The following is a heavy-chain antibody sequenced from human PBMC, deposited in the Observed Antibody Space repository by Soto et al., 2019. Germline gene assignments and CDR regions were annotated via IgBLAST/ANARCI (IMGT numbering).Heavy chain of an antibody. V-gene: IGHV1-18*01. CDR2: ISPYNGNT. Sequence: QVQLVQSGAEVKKPGASVKVSCKASGYTFTSYGISWVRQAPGQGLEWMGWISPYNGNTNYAQKLQGRVTMTTDTSTSTAYMELRSLRSDDTAVYYCARDSYYYDSSGYYEPDYWGQGTLVTVSS. J-gene: IGHJ4*02. CDR1: GYTFTSYG. CDR3: ARDSYYYDSSGYYEPDY. D-gene: IGHD3-22*01.